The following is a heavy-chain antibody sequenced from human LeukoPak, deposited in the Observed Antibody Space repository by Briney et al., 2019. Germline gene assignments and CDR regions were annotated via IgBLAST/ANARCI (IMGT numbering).Heavy chain of an antibody. V-gene: IGHV4-34*01. CDR2: INHSGST. Sequence: SETLSLTCAVYGGSFSGYYWSWIRQPPGKGLEWIGEINHSGSTNYNPSLKNRVTISVDTSKNQFSLKLSSVTAADTAVYYCAREGNYGDYVPNWFDPWGQGTLVTVSS. CDR3: AREGNYGDYVPNWFDP. D-gene: IGHD4-17*01. CDR1: GGSFSGYY. J-gene: IGHJ5*02.